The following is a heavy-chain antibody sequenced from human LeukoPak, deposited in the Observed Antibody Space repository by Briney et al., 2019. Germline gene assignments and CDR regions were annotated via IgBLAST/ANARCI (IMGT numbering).Heavy chain of an antibody. D-gene: IGHD2-2*01. CDR2: ISSSSSYI. CDR1: GFTFSSYS. CDR3: ARDRAFSTSWDFDY. Sequence: KPGGSLRLSCAASGFTFSSYSMNWVRQAPGKGLEWVSSISSSSSYIYYADSVKGRFTISRDNAKNSLYLQMSSLRAEDTAVYYCARDRAFSTSWDFDYWGQGTLVIVSS. J-gene: IGHJ4*02. V-gene: IGHV3-21*01.